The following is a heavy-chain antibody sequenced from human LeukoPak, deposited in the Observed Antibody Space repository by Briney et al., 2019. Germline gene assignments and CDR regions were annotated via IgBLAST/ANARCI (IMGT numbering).Heavy chain of an antibody. V-gene: IGHV4-39*01. CDR1: GGSISSSSYY. D-gene: IGHD6-6*01. Sequence: PSETLSLTCTVSGGSISSSSYYWGWIRQPPGKGLEWIGSVYYSGSTYYNPSLKSRVTISVDTSKNQFSLKLSSVTAADTAVYYCARLPGRYSSSGFDYWGQGTLVTVSS. CDR3: ARLPGRYSSSGFDY. J-gene: IGHJ4*02. CDR2: VYYSGST.